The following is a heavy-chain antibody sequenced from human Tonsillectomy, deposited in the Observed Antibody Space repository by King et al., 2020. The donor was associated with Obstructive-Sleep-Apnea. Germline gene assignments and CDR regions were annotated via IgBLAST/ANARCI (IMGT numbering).Heavy chain of an antibody. D-gene: IGHD3-10*01. CDR1: GGSISSGDYY. J-gene: IGHJ6*02. CDR2: IYYSGST. CDR3: ARDLMVRGVGGYYYYGMDV. V-gene: IGHV4-30-4*01. Sequence: QLQESGPGLVKPSQTLSLTCTVSGGSISSGDYYWSWIRQPPGKGLGWIGYIYYSGSTYYNPSLKSRVTISVDTSKNQFSLKLSSVTAADMAVYYCARDLMVRGVGGYYYYGMDVWGQGTTVTVSS.